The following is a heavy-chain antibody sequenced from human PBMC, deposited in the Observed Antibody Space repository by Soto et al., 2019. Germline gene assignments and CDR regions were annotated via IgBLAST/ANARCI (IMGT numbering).Heavy chain of an antibody. CDR1: GGSISSYY. Sequence: QVQLQESGPGLVKPSETLSLTCTVSGGSISSYYWSWIRQPPGKGLEWIGYIYYSGSTNYNPSLKSRVTISVDTSKNQFSLKLSSVTAADTAVYYCARLREGSLILRDYYYMDVWGKGTTVTVSS. V-gene: IGHV4-59*08. D-gene: IGHD3-16*02. CDR3: ARLREGSLILRDYYYMDV. J-gene: IGHJ6*03. CDR2: IYYSGST.